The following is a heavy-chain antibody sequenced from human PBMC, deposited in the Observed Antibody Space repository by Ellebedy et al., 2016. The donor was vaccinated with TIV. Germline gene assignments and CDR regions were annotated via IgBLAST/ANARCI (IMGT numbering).Heavy chain of an antibody. D-gene: IGHD3-10*01. V-gene: IGHV4-59*08. Sequence: MPGGSLRLSCSVSGGSIISYYWGWIRQPPGKGLEWIGHIYYTGNTIYNPSLKSRVTISVDTSKNQVSLKLNSVTAADTAVYYCARRVIRFEYFDFWGQGRLVTVAS. CDR2: IYYTGNT. CDR3: ARRVIRFEYFDF. J-gene: IGHJ4*02. CDR1: GGSIISYY.